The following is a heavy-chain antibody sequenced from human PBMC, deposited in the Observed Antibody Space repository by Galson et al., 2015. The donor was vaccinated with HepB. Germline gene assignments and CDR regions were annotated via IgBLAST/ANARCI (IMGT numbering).Heavy chain of an antibody. J-gene: IGHJ6*02. CDR1: GGTFSSYA. V-gene: IGHV1-69*13. CDR3: ASTKAPYYYYGMDV. CDR2: IIPIFGTA. Sequence: SVKVSCKASGGTFSSYAISWVRQAPGQGLEWMGGIIPIFGTANYAQKFQGRVTITADESTSTAYMELSSLRSEDTAVYYCASTKAPYYYYGMDVWGQGTTVTVSS.